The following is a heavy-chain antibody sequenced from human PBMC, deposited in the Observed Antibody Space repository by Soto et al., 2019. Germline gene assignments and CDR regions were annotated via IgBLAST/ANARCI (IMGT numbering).Heavy chain of an antibody. V-gene: IGHV4-39*01. CDR2: VHYTGGT. CDR1: AGSFSSSNYY. J-gene: IGHJ5*02. Sequence: PSETLSLTCTVSAGSFSSSNYYWGWIRQPPGKGLEWIGSVHYTGGTYSNPSLKSRVTLSVDTSRNQFSLKLSSVTAADTAVYYCARRPIAVQSASWFDPWGPGTLVTVSS. CDR3: ARRPIAVQSASWFDP. D-gene: IGHD6-19*01.